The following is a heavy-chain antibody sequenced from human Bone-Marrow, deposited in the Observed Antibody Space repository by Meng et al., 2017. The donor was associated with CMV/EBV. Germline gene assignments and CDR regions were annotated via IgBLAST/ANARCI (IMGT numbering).Heavy chain of an antibody. CDR2: IYSGGTT. J-gene: IGHJ4*02. Sequence: GGSLRLSCAASGFTFSSYWMSWVRQAPGKGLEWVSVIYSGGTTHYADSVKGRFTISRDISKNTLDLQMNYLRTEDTAVYYCARAILYSTGYWGQGTLVTVSS. D-gene: IGHD2-8*02. CDR3: ARAILYSTGY. V-gene: IGHV3-53*01. CDR1: GFTFSSYW.